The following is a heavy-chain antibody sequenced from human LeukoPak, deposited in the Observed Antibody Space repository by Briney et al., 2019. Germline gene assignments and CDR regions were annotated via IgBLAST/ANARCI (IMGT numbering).Heavy chain of an antibody. Sequence: GGSLRLSCAASGFTFSSYGMHWVRQAPGKGLEWVAVIWYDGSNKYYADSVKGRFTISRDNSKNTLYLQMNSLRAEDTAVYYCAREDGSGSLYYYGMDVWGQGTTVTVSS. D-gene: IGHD3-10*01. V-gene: IGHV3-33*01. CDR2: IWYDGSNK. CDR1: GFTFSSYG. J-gene: IGHJ6*02. CDR3: AREDGSGSLYYYGMDV.